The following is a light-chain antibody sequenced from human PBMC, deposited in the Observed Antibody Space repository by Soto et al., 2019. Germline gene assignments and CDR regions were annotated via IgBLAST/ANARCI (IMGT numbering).Light chain of an antibody. Sequence: QSVLTQPPSVSGAPGQRVTISCTGRNSNIGAGYDLHWYQQFPGAAPKLLIFAYTNRPSGVPDRFSGSKSGTSASLAITGLQADDEADYYCQSFDSSLTAWVFGGGTKLTVL. J-gene: IGLJ3*02. CDR1: NSNIGAGYD. V-gene: IGLV1-40*01. CDR2: AYT. CDR3: QSFDSSLTAWV.